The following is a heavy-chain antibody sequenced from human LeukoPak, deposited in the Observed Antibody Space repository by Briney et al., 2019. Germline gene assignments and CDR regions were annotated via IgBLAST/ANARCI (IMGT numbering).Heavy chain of an antibody. CDR3: ASRIATAGSVDY. Sequence: GGSLRLSCAASGFTFSSYAMSWVRQAPGKGLEWVSAISGSGGSTYYADSVKGRFTISRDNSKNTLYLQMDSLRAEDTAVYYCASRIATAGSVDYWGQGTLVTVSS. V-gene: IGHV3-23*01. J-gene: IGHJ4*02. D-gene: IGHD6-13*01. CDR1: GFTFSSYA. CDR2: ISGSGGST.